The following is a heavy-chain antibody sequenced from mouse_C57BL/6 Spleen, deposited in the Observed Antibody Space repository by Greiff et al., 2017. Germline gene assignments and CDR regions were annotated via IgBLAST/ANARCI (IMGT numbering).Heavy chain of an antibody. D-gene: IGHD2-4*01. CDR1: GYTFTDYN. CDR3: ATPGIYYDYEGFAY. CDR2: INPNNGGT. J-gene: IGHJ3*01. Sequence: DVQLQESGPELVKPGASVKIPCKASGYTFTDYNMDWVKQSHGKSLEWIGDINPNNGGTIYNQKFKGKATLTVDKSSSTAYMELRSLTSEDTAVYYCATPGIYYDYEGFAYWGQGTLVTVSA. V-gene: IGHV1-18*01.